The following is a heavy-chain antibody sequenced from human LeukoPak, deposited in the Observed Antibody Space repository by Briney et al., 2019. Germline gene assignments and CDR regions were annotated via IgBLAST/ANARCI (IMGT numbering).Heavy chain of an antibody. CDR2: IYHSGST. Sequence: SETLSLTCAVSGGSISSGGYSWSWIRQPPGKGLEWIGYIYHSGSTYYNPSLKSRVTISVDRSKNQFSLKLSSVTAADTAVYYCARQTTSSGMDVWGQGTTVTVPS. J-gene: IGHJ6*02. D-gene: IGHD4-11*01. CDR1: GGSISSGGYS. V-gene: IGHV4-30-2*01. CDR3: ARQTTSSGMDV.